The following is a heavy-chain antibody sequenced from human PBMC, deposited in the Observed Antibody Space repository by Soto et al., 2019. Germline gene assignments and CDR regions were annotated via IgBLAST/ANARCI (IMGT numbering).Heavy chain of an antibody. J-gene: IGHJ4*02. Sequence: EVQLVESGGGLVQPGGSLKLSCVASGLAFVGSGIHWVRQASGKGLEWVGRIRSNTNNYATEYAASVKGRFIISRDDSRNTAYLQMNSLKTEDTALYYCTRPDYGGNSRTGDYWGQGTLVTVSP. D-gene: IGHD4-17*01. CDR2: IRSNTNNYAT. V-gene: IGHV3-73*02. CDR3: TRPDYGGNSRTGDY. CDR1: GLAFVGSG.